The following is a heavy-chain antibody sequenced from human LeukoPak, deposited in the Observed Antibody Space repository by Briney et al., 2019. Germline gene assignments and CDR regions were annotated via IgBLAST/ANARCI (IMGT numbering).Heavy chain of an antibody. D-gene: IGHD3-22*01. J-gene: IGHJ4*02. V-gene: IGHV3-20*04. Sequence: GGSLRLSCAASGFTFDDYGMSWVRQAPGKGLEWVSGINWNGGSTGYADSVKGRFTISRDNAKNSLYLQMNSLRAEDTALYYCARGAGYSYRVAFDIWGQGTLVIVSS. CDR1: GFTFDDYG. CDR3: ARGAGYSYRVAFDI. CDR2: INWNGGST.